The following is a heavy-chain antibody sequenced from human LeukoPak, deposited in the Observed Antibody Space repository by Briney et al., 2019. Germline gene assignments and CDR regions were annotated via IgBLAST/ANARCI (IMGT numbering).Heavy chain of an antibody. CDR1: GFTFSSYS. Sequence: PGGSLRLSCAASGFTFSSYSMNWVRQAPGKGLEWVSSISSSSSYIYYADSVKGRFTISRDNAKNSLYLQMNSLRAEDTAVYYCARVGVSSWSAFFDYWGQGTLVTVSS. D-gene: IGHD6-13*01. V-gene: IGHV3-21*01. CDR3: ARVGVSSWSAFFDY. CDR2: ISSSSSYI. J-gene: IGHJ4*02.